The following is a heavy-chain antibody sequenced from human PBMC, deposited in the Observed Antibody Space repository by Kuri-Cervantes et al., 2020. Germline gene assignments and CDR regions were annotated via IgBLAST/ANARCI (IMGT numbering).Heavy chain of an antibody. Sequence: GGSLRLSCVASGFTFSTFAMNWVRQAPGKGLVWVSRINSDGSSTSYADSVKGRFTISRHNSKNTLYLQMNSLRTEDTAVYYCAKVTVRDFYYYYMDVWGKGTAVTVSS. V-gene: IGHV3-74*01. D-gene: IGHD3-10*01. CDR2: INSDGSST. J-gene: IGHJ6*03. CDR1: GFTFSTFA. CDR3: AKVTVRDFYYYYMDV.